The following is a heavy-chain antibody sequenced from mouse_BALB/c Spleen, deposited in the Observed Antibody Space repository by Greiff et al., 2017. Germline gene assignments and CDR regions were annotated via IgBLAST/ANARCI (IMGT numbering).Heavy chain of an antibody. J-gene: IGHJ2*01. CDR2: ISSGSSTI. CDR1: GFTFSSFG. D-gene: IGHD2-4*01. CDR3: ARSSDYDGFDY. Sequence: VQLKESGGGLVQPGGSRKLSCAASGFTFSSFGMHWVRQAPEKGLEWVAYISSGSSTIYYADTVKGRFTISRDNPKNTLFLQMTSLRSEDTAMYYCARSSDYDGFDYWGQGTTLTVSS. V-gene: IGHV5-17*02.